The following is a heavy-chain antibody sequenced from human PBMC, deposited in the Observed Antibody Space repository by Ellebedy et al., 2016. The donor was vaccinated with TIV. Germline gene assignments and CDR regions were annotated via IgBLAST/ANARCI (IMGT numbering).Heavy chain of an antibody. V-gene: IGHV3-74*01. CDR1: GFTFSSHW. CDR3: ARDVDSSGYYTVLY. CDR2: INSDGSST. D-gene: IGHD3-22*01. J-gene: IGHJ4*02. Sequence: GESLKISCAASGFTFSSHWMHWVRQAPGKGLVWVSRINSDGSSTSYADSVKGRFTISRDNAKNTLYLQMNSLRAEDTAVYYCARDVDSSGYYTVLYWGQGTLVTVSS.